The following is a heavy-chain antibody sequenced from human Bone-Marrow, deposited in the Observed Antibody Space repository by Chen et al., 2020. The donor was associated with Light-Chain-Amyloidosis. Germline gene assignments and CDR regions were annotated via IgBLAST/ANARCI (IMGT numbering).Heavy chain of an antibody. CDR1: GVSINSGDYY. CDR2: IYSSGST. CDR3: ARDMGVALEGYYHGVDV. Sequence: QVQLQESGPGLVKPSQTLSLTCTVSGVSINSGDYYWSWIRHSPGKGLEWIGYIYSSGSTYYNPSLKNRVTMSLDTSKNQFSLKLTSLTAADTAVYYCARDMGVALEGYYHGVDVWGQGTTVTVSS. V-gene: IGHV4-30-4*01. J-gene: IGHJ6*02. D-gene: IGHD3-3*01.